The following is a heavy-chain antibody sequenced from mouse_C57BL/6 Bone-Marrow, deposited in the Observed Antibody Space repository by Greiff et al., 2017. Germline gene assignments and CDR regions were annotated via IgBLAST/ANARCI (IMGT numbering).Heavy chain of an antibody. CDR1: GYTFTNYW. Sequence: QVQLQQPGAELVTPGASVKLSCKASGYTFTNYWMHWVKQRPGQGLEWIGMMHPNGGSPDYNEKFKSEATLSVDKSSRTAYMELRSLTSEDSAVYYCARSYDYYDYTMDYWGQGTSVTVSS. CDR2: MHPNGGSP. D-gene: IGHD2-4*01. V-gene: IGHV1-64*01. CDR3: ARSYDYYDYTMDY. J-gene: IGHJ4*01.